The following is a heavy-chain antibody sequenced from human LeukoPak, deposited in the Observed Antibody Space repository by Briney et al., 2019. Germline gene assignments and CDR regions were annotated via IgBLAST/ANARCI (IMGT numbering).Heavy chain of an antibody. CDR3: ARDQNGGTYCSDY. CDR2: INTRSGSI. Sequence: GASVKVSCKASGYTFTNYYIHWVRQAPGQGPEWVGIINTRSGSIALAQKFQGRVTMTRDTSTSTVYMELSNLRSEDTAIYYCARDQNGGTYCSDYWGQGTLVTVSS. D-gene: IGHD2-8*01. V-gene: IGHV1-46*01. J-gene: IGHJ4*02. CDR1: GYTFTNYY.